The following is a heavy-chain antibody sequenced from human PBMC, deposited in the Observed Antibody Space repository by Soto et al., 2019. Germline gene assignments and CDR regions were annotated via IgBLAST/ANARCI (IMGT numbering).Heavy chain of an antibody. J-gene: IGHJ4*01. Sequence: ASVKVSCKAAGYSFTAYYIHWVRQAPGQGFEWMGWINPTSGGTNYAQKFQGRVTVTRDTSISTAYMELTRLRSDDTAVYYCARDLGGLGEHSDNWGPGNRVTVSS. CDR2: INPTSGGT. CDR1: GYSFTAYY. CDR3: ARDLGGLGEHSDN. D-gene: IGHD3-16*01. V-gene: IGHV1-2*02.